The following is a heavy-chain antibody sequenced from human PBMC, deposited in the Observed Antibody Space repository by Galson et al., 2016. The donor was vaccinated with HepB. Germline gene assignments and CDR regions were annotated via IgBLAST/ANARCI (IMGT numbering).Heavy chain of an antibody. CDR2: IYKSGST. Sequence: TLSLTCTVSGGPAGSGDYYWSWIRQPAGKRLEWIGHIYKSGSTKYNPSLRSRVTISLDTSKNQFSLKLSSVTAADTAIYHCARDGNDFWSGFDYWGQGALVTVSS. V-gene: IGHV4-61*09. D-gene: IGHD3-3*01. J-gene: IGHJ4*02. CDR3: ARDGNDFWSGFDY. CDR1: GGPAGSGDYY.